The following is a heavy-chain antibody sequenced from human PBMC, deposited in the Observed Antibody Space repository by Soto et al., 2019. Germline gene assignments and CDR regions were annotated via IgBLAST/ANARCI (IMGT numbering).Heavy chain of an antibody. J-gene: IGHJ4*02. Sequence: EVHLLESGGGSVQPGGSLTLSGEASGFTFSDWPMSWAAQAPEKGREWVSEINNSVDSTYPANPVKGRFTISRDNSKNMLYLQMNDLRAEDTAVYFCTHQYATTWSVGDNWGQGTLVTVSS. V-gene: IGHV3-23*01. D-gene: IGHD2-8*01. CDR1: GFTFSDWP. CDR2: INNSVDST. CDR3: THQYATTWSVGDN.